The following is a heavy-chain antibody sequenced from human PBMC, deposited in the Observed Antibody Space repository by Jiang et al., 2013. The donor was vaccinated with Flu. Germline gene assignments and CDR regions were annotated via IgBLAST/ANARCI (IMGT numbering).Heavy chain of an antibody. J-gene: IGHJ4*02. CDR2: IYYSGST. V-gene: IGHV4-39*01. CDR3: ATIYSGSYYKSPDY. Sequence: GPGLVKPSETLSLTCTVSGGSISSSSYYWGWIRQPPGKGLEWIGSIYYSGSTYYNPSLKSRVTISVDTSKNQFSLKLSSVTAADTAVYYCATIYSGSYYKSPDYWGQGTLVTVSS. CDR1: GGSISSSSYY. D-gene: IGHD3-10*01.